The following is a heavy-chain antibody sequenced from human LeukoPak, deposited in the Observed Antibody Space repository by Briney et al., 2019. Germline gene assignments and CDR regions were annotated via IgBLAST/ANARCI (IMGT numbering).Heavy chain of an antibody. CDR3: ARSVNIVVEYYFDY. CDR1: GGSISSSSYF. V-gene: IGHV4-39*01. J-gene: IGHJ4*02. CDR2: ISYSGST. Sequence: SETLSLTCTVSGGSISSSSYFWGWIRQPPGKGLEWIGSISYSGSTYYNPSLKSRVTISVGTSKNQFSLKLNSVTAADTAVYYCARSVNIVVEYYFDYWGQGTLVTVSS. D-gene: IGHD2-15*01.